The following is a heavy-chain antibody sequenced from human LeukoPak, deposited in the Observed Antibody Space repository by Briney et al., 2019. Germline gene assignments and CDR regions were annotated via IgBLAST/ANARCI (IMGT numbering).Heavy chain of an antibody. V-gene: IGHV4-59*01. Sequence: SVTLSLTCTVSGGSISNYYWSWIRQPPEKGLEWIGYIYYSGSTNYNPSLKSRVTISVDTSKNQFSLKLTSVTAADTAVYYCARDVIASVGGDVFYYGMDVWGQGTTVTASS. J-gene: IGHJ6*02. CDR2: IYYSGST. CDR1: GGSISNYY. D-gene: IGHD6-13*01. CDR3: ARDVIASVGGDVFYYGMDV.